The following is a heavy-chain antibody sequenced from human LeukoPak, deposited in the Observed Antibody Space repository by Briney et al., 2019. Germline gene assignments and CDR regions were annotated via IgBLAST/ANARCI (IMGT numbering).Heavy chain of an antibody. CDR3: ARGSSAWLVDF. CDR1: GFLFISYG. V-gene: IGHV1-18*01. J-gene: IGHJ4*02. D-gene: IGHD6-19*01. CDR2: ISTYSGDR. Sequence: ASVKVSCKASGFLFISYGFSWLRQAPGQGLEWMGWISTYSGDRNFAQKFQDRVTMTTETSTSTAYMKLRSLRSDDTAVYYCARGSSAWLVDFWGQGTLVTVSS.